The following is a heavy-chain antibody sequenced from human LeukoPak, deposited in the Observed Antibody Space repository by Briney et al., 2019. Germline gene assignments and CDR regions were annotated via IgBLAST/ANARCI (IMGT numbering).Heavy chain of an antibody. V-gene: IGHV4-4*07. Sequence: PSETLSLTCTVSGGSISGSFWSWIRQPAGKGLEWIGRIYSSGRTNYNPSLKGRVTMSLDTSKNRFSLKLTSVTAADTAVYYCARAPGGCGGTCPFDYWGQGTLVTVSS. D-gene: IGHD2-15*01. J-gene: IGHJ4*02. CDR1: GGSISGSF. CDR3: ARAPGGCGGTCPFDY. CDR2: IYSSGRT.